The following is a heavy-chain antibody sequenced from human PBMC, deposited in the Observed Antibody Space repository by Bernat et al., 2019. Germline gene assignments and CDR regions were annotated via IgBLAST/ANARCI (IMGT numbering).Heavy chain of an antibody. V-gene: IGHV3-33*01. CDR2: IWYDGSNK. CDR1: RFTFRSYG. CDR3: AGEGDEYYYYGMDV. J-gene: IGHJ6*02. Sequence: QVQLVESGGGVVQPGKSLRLSCVASRFTFRSYGMHWVRQAPGKGLEWVAVIWYDGSNKYYTDSVKGRFTISRDNSKNTLYLQMNSLRAEDTAVYYCAGEGDEYYYYGMDVWGQGTTVTVSS. D-gene: IGHD3-10*01.